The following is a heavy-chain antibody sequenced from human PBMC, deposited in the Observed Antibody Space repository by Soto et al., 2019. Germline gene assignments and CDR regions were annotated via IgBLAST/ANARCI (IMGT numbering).Heavy chain of an antibody. J-gene: IGHJ5*02. V-gene: IGHV1-24*01. CDR1: GYTLTELS. D-gene: IGHD2-2*01. CDR2: FDPEDGET. Sequence: QVQLVQSGAEVKKPGASVKVSCKVSGYTLTELSMHWVRQAPGKGLEWMGGFDPEDGETIYAQKFQGRVTLTEDTSTDTAYMELSSLRSEDTAVYYCATAGCSSTNCYDWFDPWGQGTLVTVSS. CDR3: ATAGCSSTNCYDWFDP.